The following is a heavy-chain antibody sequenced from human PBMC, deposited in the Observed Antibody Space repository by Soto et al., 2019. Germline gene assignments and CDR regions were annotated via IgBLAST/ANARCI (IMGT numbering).Heavy chain of an antibody. D-gene: IGHD3-22*01. J-gene: IGHJ5*02. CDR2: ISYDGCA. CDR1: GGSINTCDFY. V-gene: IGHV4-30-4*01. Sequence: QVQLQESGPGLVKPSQTLSLTCTVSGGSINTCDFYWSWIRQPPGKSLEWIVNISYDGCAFPNPSLMIGVSASVNASKNQSALNLFSVTVTDGADYYCASRMRDYGAHYYTGWDPWGQGALVTVSA. CDR3: ASRMRDYGAHYYTGWDP.